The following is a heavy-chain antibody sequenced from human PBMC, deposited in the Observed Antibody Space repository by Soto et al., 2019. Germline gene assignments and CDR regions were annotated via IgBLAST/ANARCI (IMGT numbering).Heavy chain of an antibody. J-gene: IGHJ4*02. V-gene: IGHV3-21*01. Sequence: EVQLVESGGGLVKPGGSLRLSCAASGFTFSSYSMNWVRQAPGKGLEWVSSISSSSSYIYYADSVKGRFTISRDNAKNSLYLQMNSLRAEDTAVYYCARDLSVSSSPYFDYWGQGTLATVSS. CDR1: GFTFSSYS. CDR2: ISSSSSYI. CDR3: ARDLSVSSSPYFDY. D-gene: IGHD6-6*01.